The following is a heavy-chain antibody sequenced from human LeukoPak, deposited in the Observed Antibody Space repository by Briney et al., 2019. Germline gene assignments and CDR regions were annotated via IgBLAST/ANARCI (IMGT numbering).Heavy chain of an antibody. CDR3: ARGGWRNYDYLWGSYPLDAPDI. V-gene: IGHV1-69*13. D-gene: IGHD3-16*02. J-gene: IGHJ3*02. CDR2: IISMFGAA. CDR1: GGTFSTYA. Sequence: ASVKVSCKASGGTFSTYAINWVRQAPGQGLEWMGGIISMFGAANYAQKFQGRVTIIADDSTNTAYMDLSSLRSEDTAVYYCARGGWRNYDYLWGSYPLDAPDIWGQGTMVTVSS.